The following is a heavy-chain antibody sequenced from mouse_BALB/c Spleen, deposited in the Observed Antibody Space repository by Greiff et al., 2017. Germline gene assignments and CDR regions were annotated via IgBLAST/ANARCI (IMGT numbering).Heavy chain of an antibody. J-gene: IGHJ4*01. CDR2: ISDGGSYT. CDR3: ARENGYNAMDY. Sequence: EVQLVESGGDLVKPGGSLKLSCAASGFTFSSYGMYWVRQTPEKRLEWVATISDGGSYTYYPDSVKGRFTISRDNAKNNLYLQMSSLKSEDTAMYYCARENGYNAMDYWGQGTSVTVSS. V-gene: IGHV5-4*02. CDR1: GFTFSSYG.